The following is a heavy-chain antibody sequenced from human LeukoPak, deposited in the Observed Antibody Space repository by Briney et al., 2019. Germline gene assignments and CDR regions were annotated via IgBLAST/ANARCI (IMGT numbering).Heavy chain of an antibody. D-gene: IGHD6-19*01. Sequence: ASVKVSCKASGYTFTSHYVHWVRQAPGQGLEWVGRINPSDGSTSYAQKFQGRVPMTWVTATGTVYMELSSLRSEDTAMYYCARDLGIGWYMFDYWGQGTLVTVSS. CDR1: GYTFTSHY. V-gene: IGHV1-46*01. CDR3: ARDLGIGWYMFDY. CDR2: INPSDGST. J-gene: IGHJ4*02.